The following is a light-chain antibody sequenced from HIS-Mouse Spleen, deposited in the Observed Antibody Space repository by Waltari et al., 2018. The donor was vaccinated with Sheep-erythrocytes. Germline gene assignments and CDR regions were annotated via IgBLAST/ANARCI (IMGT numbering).Light chain of an antibody. CDR3: QQFNNYPRT. CDR1: QGISSA. Sequence: AIQLTQSPSSLSASVGDRVTITCRASQGISSALAWYQKKQGKAPKLLIYDASSLESGVTSRFSGSGSGTDFTLTISSLQPEDFATYYCQQFNNYPRTFGQGTKVEIK. J-gene: IGKJ1*01. CDR2: DAS. V-gene: IGKV1D-13*01.